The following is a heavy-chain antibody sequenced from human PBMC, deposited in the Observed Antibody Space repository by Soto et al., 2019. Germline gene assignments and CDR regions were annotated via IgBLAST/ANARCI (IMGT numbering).Heavy chain of an antibody. Sequence: SETLSLTCTVSGGSISSYYWSWIRQPPGKGLERIGYIYYSGSTNYNPSLKSRVTISVDTSKNQFSLKLSSVTAADTAVYYCESQLLFLECLPPHWFDLWGQGTLVTVSS. CDR3: ESQLLFLECLPPHWFDL. D-gene: IGHD3-3*01. V-gene: IGHV4-59*01. CDR2: IYYSGST. CDR1: GGSISSYY. J-gene: IGHJ5*02.